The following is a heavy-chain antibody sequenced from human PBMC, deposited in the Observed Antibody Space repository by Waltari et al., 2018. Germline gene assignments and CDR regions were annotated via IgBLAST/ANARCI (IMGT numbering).Heavy chain of an antibody. Sequence: EVQLVESGGGLVQPGGSLRLSCAASGFTFSSYWMSWVRQAPGKGLEWVANIKQDGSEKYYVDSVKGRLTISRDNAKNSLYLQMNSLRAEDTAVYYCARTSGYYYYYGMDVWGQGTTVTVSS. V-gene: IGHV3-7*01. CDR2: IKQDGSEK. J-gene: IGHJ6*02. D-gene: IGHD3-10*01. CDR1: GFTFSSYW. CDR3: ARTSGYYYYYGMDV.